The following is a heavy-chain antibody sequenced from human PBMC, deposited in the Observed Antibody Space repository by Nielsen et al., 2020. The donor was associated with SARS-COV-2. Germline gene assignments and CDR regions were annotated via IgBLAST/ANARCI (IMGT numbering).Heavy chain of an antibody. CDR3: ARGGLVVVDSIDY. Sequence: ASVKVSCKPSGYTFTSHYVHWVRQAPGQGLEWMGLINSSGGRTIYAQMFQGRVTVTRDTSTSTVYMELSSLRSEDTAVYYCARGGLVVVDSIDYWGQGTLVTVSS. V-gene: IGHV1-46*01. J-gene: IGHJ4*02. CDR2: INSSGGRT. CDR1: GYTFTSHY. D-gene: IGHD2-15*01.